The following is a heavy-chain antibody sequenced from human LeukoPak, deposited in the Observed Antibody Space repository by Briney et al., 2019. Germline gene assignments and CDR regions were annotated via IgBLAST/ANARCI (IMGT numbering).Heavy chain of an antibody. CDR2: IWYDGSKK. V-gene: IGHV3-33*01. CDR1: GFTFNLHG. Sequence: GGSLRLSCTASGFTFNLHGMHRVRQAPGKGLEWVAVIWYDGSKKHYADSMKGRLTISRDNSKNTLYLQMNSLRVEDTGVYYCARVCTNLLTPYGLDVWGQGTTVTVSS. J-gene: IGHJ6*02. CDR3: ARVCTNLLTPYGLDV. D-gene: IGHD3-9*01.